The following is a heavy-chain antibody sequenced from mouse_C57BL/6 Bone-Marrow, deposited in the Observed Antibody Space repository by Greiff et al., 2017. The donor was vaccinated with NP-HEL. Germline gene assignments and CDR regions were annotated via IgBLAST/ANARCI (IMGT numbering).Heavy chain of an antibody. CDR1: GYTFTSYW. CDR2: IDPSDSET. V-gene: IGHV1-52*01. Sequence: QVQLQQSGAELVRPGSSVKLSCKASGYTFTSYWLHWVKQRPIHGLEWIGNIDPSDSETHYNQKFKDKATLTVDKSSSTAYMQLSSLTSEDSAVYYCARDYYGSRGFAYWGQGTLVTVSA. CDR3: ARDYYGSRGFAY. D-gene: IGHD1-1*01. J-gene: IGHJ3*01.